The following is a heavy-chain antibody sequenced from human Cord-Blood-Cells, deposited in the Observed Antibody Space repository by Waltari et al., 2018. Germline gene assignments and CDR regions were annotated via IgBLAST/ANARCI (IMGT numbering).Heavy chain of an antibody. J-gene: IGHJ6*02. CDR2: IRYDGSNK. Sequence: QVQLVESGGGVVQPGGSLRLSCAASGFTFSSYGMHWVRQAPGKGLEGVAFIRYDGSNKYYADSVKGRFTISRDNSKNTLYLQMNSLRAEDTAVYYCAKDTSYGMDVWGQGTTVTVSS. CDR1: GFTFSSYG. D-gene: IGHD3-16*01. V-gene: IGHV3-30*02. CDR3: AKDTSYGMDV.